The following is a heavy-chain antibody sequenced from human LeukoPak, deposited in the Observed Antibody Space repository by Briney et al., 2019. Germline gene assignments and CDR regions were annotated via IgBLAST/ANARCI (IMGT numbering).Heavy chain of an antibody. Sequence: GGSLRLSCAASGFTFSSYAMSWVRQAPGKGLEWVSTISGSGGSTYYADSVKGRFTISRDNSKNTLYLQMNSLRAEDTAIYYCAKVSLYDFWSGYSYYFDYWGQGTLVTVSS. CDR1: GFTFSSYA. CDR2: ISGSGGST. V-gene: IGHV3-23*01. CDR3: AKVSLYDFWSGYSYYFDY. D-gene: IGHD3-3*01. J-gene: IGHJ4*02.